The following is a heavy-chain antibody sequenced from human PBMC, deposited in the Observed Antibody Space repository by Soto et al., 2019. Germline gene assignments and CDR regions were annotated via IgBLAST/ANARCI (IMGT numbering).Heavy chain of an antibody. CDR3: ARGHIPVYGPVPDYFDS. CDR1: GGSLRGSY. Sequence: QVHLQQWGAGLLKPSETLSLTCGVYGGSLRGSYWSWIRQPPGKALEWLGKVTHSGSTTFNPSLKSRVSVSVDTSDNQFSLKLTSVTAADTAGYYCARGHIPVYGPVPDYFDSWGQGTLVTVSS. D-gene: IGHD2-21*01. J-gene: IGHJ4*02. CDR2: VTHSGST. V-gene: IGHV4-34*02.